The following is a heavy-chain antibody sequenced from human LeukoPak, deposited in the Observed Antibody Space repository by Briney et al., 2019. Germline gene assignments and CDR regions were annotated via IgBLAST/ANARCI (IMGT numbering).Heavy chain of an antibody. CDR3: ARGRGSGSYPRPYYFDY. CDR1: GGSFSGYY. D-gene: IGHD1-26*01. J-gene: IGHJ4*02. Sequence: SETLSLTCAVYGGSFSGYYWSWIRQPPGKGLEWIGEINHSGSTNYNPSLKSRVTISVDTSKNQFSLKLSSVTAADTAVYYCARGRGSGSYPRPYYFDYWGQGTLVTVSS. CDR2: INHSGST. V-gene: IGHV4-34*01.